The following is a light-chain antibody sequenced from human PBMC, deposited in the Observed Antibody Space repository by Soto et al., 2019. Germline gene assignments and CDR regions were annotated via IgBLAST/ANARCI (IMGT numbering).Light chain of an antibody. V-gene: IGKV3-11*01. CDR2: DAS. CDR3: QQRSNWPIT. J-gene: IGKJ5*01. Sequence: EIVLTQSPATLSLSPGERATLSCRASQSVSSYLAWYQQKPGQAPRLLIYDASNRATGIPARFSGSGSGTDFTLTISSLEPEDFAFYYCQQRSNWPITFGLGTRLEIK. CDR1: QSVSSY.